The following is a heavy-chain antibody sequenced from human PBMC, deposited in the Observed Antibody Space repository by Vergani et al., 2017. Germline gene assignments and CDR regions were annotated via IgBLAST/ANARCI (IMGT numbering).Heavy chain of an antibody. J-gene: IGHJ5*02. V-gene: IGHV4-39*01. CDR3: ARGPSRGVLGATRFDP. CDR2: IYYNGNT. D-gene: IGHD1-26*01. CDR1: RGSISSSSYY. Sequence: HLQLQESGPGLVKPSDTLSLTCTVSRGSISSSSYYWGWIRQPPGKGLEWIGSIYYNGNTYYNPSLKRRVTISVDTSKNQFSLKLSSVTAADTAVYYCARGPSRGVLGATRFDPGGEGSLVTVSS.